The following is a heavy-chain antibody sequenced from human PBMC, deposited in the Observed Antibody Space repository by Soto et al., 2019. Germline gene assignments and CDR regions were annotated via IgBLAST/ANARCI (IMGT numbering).Heavy chain of an antibody. CDR1: GNSLTNYY. CDR2: INPSGSST. V-gene: IGHV1-46*01. CDR3: AREMEQCVRRHRLEP. D-gene: IGHD1-26*01. Sequence: QVRLVQSGAEVKKPGASVKVSCKASGNSLTNYYIYWVRQAPGLGLEWMGVINPSGSSTSYAQKFQGRVTMTRATSTSTVYMQRSGLRSEETGMYYCAREMEQCVRRHRLEPWGPGPRVNVSP. J-gene: IGHJ5*02.